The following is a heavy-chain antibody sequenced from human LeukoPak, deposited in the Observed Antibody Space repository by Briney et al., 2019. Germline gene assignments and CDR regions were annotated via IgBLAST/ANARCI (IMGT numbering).Heavy chain of an antibody. J-gene: IGHJ4*02. CDR1: GGSISSYY. CDR3: ARHGTTMVRGVINRFDY. D-gene: IGHD3-10*01. CDR2: IYYSGST. Sequence: PSETLSLTCTVSGGSISSYYWSWIRQPPGKGLEWIGSIYYSGSTYYNPSLKSRVTISVDTSKNQFSLKLSSVTAADTAVYYCARHGTTMVRGVINRFDYWGQGTLVTVSS. V-gene: IGHV4-59*05.